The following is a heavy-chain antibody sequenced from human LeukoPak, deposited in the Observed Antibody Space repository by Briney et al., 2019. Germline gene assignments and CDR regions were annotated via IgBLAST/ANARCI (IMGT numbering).Heavy chain of an antibody. Sequence: GGSLRLSCAASGGTFSSYWMSWVRQAPGMGLEWVANIKQDGSEKYYVDSVKGRFTISRDNAKNLLYLQMNSLRAEDTAVYYCARDREVPAASGGIDYWGQGTLVTVSS. D-gene: IGHD2-2*01. CDR3: ARDREVPAASGGIDY. CDR2: IKQDGSEK. V-gene: IGHV3-7*01. CDR1: GGTFSSYW. J-gene: IGHJ4*02.